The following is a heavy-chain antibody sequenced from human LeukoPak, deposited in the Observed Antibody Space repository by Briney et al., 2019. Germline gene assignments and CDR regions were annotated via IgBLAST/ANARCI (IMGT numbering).Heavy chain of an antibody. CDR3: ARGPRQQWLVPQSPDYYYYMDV. CDR2: TYYRSKWYN. D-gene: IGHD6-19*01. CDR1: GDSVSSNSAA. J-gene: IGHJ6*03. Sequence: SQTLSLTCAISGDSVSSNSAAWNWIRQSPSRGLEWLGRTYYRSKWYNDYAVSVKSRITINPDTSKNQFSLQLNSVTPEDTAVYYCARGPRQQWLVPQSPDYYYYMDVWGKGTTVTVSS. V-gene: IGHV6-1*01.